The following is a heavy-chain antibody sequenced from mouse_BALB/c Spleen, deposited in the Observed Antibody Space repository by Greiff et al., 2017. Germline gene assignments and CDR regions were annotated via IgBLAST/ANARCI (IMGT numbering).Heavy chain of an antibody. Sequence: EVHLVESGAELVKPGASVKLSCTASGFNIKDTYMHWVKQRPEQGLEWIGRIDPANGNTKYDPKFQGKATITADTSSNTAYLQLSSLTSEDTAVYYCARSHYYGSSYGTSWFAYWGQGTLVTVSA. CDR1: GFNIKDTY. CDR3: ARSHYYGSSYGTSWFAY. CDR2: IDPANGNT. J-gene: IGHJ3*01. V-gene: IGHV14-3*02. D-gene: IGHD1-1*01.